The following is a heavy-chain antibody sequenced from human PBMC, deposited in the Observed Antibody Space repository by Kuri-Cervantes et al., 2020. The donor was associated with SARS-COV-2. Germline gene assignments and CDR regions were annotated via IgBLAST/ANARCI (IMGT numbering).Heavy chain of an antibody. CDR3: ASGYSSGSHYYYYYMDV. V-gene: IGHV1-69*05. D-gene: IGHD6-19*01. CDR2: IIPIFGTA. CDR1: GGTFSSYA. Sequence: SVKVSCKASGGTFSSYAISWVRQAPGQGLEWMGGIIPIFGTANYAQKFQGRVTITTYESTSTAYMELSSLRSEDTAVYYCASGYSSGSHYYYYYMDVWGKGTTVTVSS. J-gene: IGHJ6*03.